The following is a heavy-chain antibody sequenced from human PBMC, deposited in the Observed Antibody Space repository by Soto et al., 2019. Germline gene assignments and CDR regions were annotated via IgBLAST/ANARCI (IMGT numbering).Heavy chain of an antibody. CDR1: GFTFSSYG. D-gene: IGHD6-13*01. V-gene: IGHV3-33*01. Sequence: QVQLVESGGGVVQPGRSLRLSCAASGFTFSSYGMHWVRQAPGKGLEWVAVIWYDGSNKYYADSVKGRFTISRDNSKNTLYLQMNSLRAEDTAVYYCARDNSSSGFGDSMDVWCQGTTVTVSS. CDR3: ARDNSSSGFGDSMDV. J-gene: IGHJ6*02. CDR2: IWYDGSNK.